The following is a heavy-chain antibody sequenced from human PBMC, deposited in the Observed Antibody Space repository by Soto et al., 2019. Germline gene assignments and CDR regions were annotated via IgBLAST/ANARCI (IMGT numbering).Heavy chain of an antibody. CDR1: GGSVSSGSYY. Sequence: SETLSLTCTVSGGSVSSGSYYWSWIRQPPGKGLEWIGYIYYSGSTNYNPSLKSRVTISVDTSKNQFSLKLSSVTAADTAVYYCARDCVGVPAAIQGGMDVWGQGTTVTVSS. CDR3: ARDCVGVPAAIQGGMDV. J-gene: IGHJ6*02. CDR2: IYYSGST. V-gene: IGHV4-61*01. D-gene: IGHD2-2*01.